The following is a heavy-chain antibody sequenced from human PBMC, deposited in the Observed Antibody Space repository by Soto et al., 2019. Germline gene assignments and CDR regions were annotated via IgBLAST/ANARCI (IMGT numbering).Heavy chain of an antibody. V-gene: IGHV3-23*01. J-gene: IGHJ6*02. CDR3: ANDREAAAAYYYYGMDV. CDR1: GFTFSSYA. Sequence: GGTLRLSCAASGFTFSSYAMSWVRQAPGKGLEWVSAISGSGGSTYYADSVKGRFTISRDNSKNTLYLQMNSLRAEDTAVYYWANDREAAAAYYYYGMDVWGQGTTVTVSS. D-gene: IGHD6-13*01. CDR2: ISGSGGST.